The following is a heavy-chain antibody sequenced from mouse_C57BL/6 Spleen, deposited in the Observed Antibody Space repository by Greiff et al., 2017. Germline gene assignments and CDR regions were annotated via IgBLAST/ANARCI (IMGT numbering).Heavy chain of an antibody. J-gene: IGHJ1*03. CDR1: GYTFTSYW. V-gene: IGHV1-61*01. D-gene: IGHD4-1*01. Sequence: QVQLQQPGAELVRPGSSVKLSCKASGYTFTSYWMDWVKQRPGQGLEWIGNIYPADSETPYNQKFKDKATLTVDKSSSTAYMQLSSLTSEDSAVXYCARNWDGGYFDVWGTGTTVTVSS. CDR2: IYPADSET. CDR3: ARNWDGGYFDV.